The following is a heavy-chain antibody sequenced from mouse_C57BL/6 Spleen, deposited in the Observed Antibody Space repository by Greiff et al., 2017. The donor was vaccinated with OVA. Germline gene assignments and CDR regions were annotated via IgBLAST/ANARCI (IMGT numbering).Heavy chain of an antibody. CDR2: IDPSDSET. CDR1: GYTFTSYW. D-gene: IGHD4-1*01. Sequence: QQSCKASGYTFTSYWMHWVKQRPIQGLEWIGNIDPSDSETHYNQKFKDKATLTVDKSSSTAYMQLSSLTSEDSAVYYCARGLTGTLDYWGQGTTLTVSS. V-gene: IGHV1-52*01. CDR3: ARGLTGTLDY. J-gene: IGHJ2*01.